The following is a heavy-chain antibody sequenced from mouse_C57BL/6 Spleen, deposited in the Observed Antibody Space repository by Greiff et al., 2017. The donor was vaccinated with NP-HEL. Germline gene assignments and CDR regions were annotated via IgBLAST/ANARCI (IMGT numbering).Heavy chain of an antibody. CDR2: ISDGGSYT. V-gene: IGHV5-4*03. Sequence: EVNLVESGGGLVKPGGSLKLSCAASGFTFSSYAMSWVRQTPEKRLEWVATISDGGSYTYYPDNVKGRFTISRDNAKNNLYLQMSHLKSEDTAMYYCARSSAIVRNAMDYWGQGTSVTVSS. CDR3: ARSSAIVRNAMDY. CDR1: GFTFSSYA. J-gene: IGHJ4*01. D-gene: IGHD2-5*01.